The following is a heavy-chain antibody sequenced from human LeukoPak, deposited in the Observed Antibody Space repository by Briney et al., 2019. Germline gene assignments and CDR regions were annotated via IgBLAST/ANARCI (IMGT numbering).Heavy chain of an antibody. CDR2: ISGSGGST. J-gene: IGHJ4*02. CDR3: AKAYSGSYYVEFDY. V-gene: IGHV3-23*01. D-gene: IGHD1-26*01. CDR1: GFTFSSYA. Sequence: GGSLRLSCAASGFTFSSYAMSWVRQAPGKGLEWVSAISGSGGSTYYADSVEGRFTISRDNSKNTLYLQMNSLRAEDTAVYYCAKAYSGSYYVEFDYWGQGTLVTVSS.